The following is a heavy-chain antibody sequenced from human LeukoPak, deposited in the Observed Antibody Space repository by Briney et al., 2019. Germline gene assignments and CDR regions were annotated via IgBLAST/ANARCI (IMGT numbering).Heavy chain of an antibody. V-gene: IGHV4-59*02. CDR3: VRDPSITASGVYFDD. CDR1: GDSVSSYY. J-gene: IGHJ4*02. D-gene: IGHD1-20*01. Sequence: SETLSLTCSVSGDSVSSYYWSWIRQPPGKGLEWIGYIYYSGSTKYNPSLKSRATISIDTSKNPFSLKVKSVTAADTAVYYCVRDPSITASGVYFDDWGQGTLVTVSS. CDR2: IYYSGST.